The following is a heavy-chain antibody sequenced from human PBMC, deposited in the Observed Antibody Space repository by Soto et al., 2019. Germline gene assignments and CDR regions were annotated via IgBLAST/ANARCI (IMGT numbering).Heavy chain of an antibody. D-gene: IGHD2-2*01. CDR3: ARGRSLQYCSSTSCSPGNNWFEP. V-gene: IGHV4-34*01. Sequence: FVTLSLPWAVYCGSFSGFYCRRIRQTPGKGLEWIGEINHSGSTNYNPSLKSRVTISVDTSKNQFSLKLSSVTAADTAVYYCARGRSLQYCSSTSCSPGNNWFEPWGQGTLVTVSS. J-gene: IGHJ5*02. CDR1: CGSFSGFY. CDR2: INHSGST.